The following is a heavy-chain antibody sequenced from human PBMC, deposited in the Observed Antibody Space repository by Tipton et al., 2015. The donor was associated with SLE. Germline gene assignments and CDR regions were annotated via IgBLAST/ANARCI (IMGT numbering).Heavy chain of an antibody. D-gene: IGHD6-19*01. CDR1: GFTFDDYG. V-gene: IGHV3-20*04. Sequence: GSLRLSCAASGFTFDDYGMSWVRQAPGKGLEWVSGINWNGGSTGYADSVKGRFTISRDNAKNSLHLQMNSLRAEDTALYYCARDRRYSSGWYGDYWGQGTLVTVSS. CDR2: INWNGGST. J-gene: IGHJ4*02. CDR3: ARDRRYSSGWYGDY.